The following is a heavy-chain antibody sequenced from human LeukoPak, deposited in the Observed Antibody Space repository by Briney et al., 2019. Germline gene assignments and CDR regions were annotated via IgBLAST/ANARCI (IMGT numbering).Heavy chain of an antibody. Sequence: PSETLSLTCTVSGYSISSGYYWGWIRQPPGKGLEWIGSIYHSGSTYYNPSLKSRVTISVDTSKNQFSLKLSSVTAADTAVYYCARHGQQQLPRDAFDIWGQGTMVTVSS. V-gene: IGHV4-38-2*02. J-gene: IGHJ3*02. D-gene: IGHD6-13*01. CDR1: GYSISSGYY. CDR3: ARHGQQQLPRDAFDI. CDR2: IYHSGST.